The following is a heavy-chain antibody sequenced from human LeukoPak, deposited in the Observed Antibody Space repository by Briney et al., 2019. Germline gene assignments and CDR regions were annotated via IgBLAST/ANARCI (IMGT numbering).Heavy chain of an antibody. V-gene: IGHV3-20*04. CDR1: GFTCDDYG. CDR3: AKPAKTDYADY. D-gene: IGHD1-14*01. Sequence: GGSLRLSCAASGFTCDDYGMSWVRQAPGKGLEWVSGINWNGGSTGYADSVKGRFTISRDNAKNSLYLQMNSLRAEDTAVYYCAKPAKTDYADYWGQGTLVTVSS. J-gene: IGHJ4*02. CDR2: INWNGGST.